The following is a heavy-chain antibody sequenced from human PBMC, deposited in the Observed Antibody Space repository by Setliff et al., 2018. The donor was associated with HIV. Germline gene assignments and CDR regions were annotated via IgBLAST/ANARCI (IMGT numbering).Heavy chain of an antibody. Sequence: AASVKVSCKVSGHIFPDYYIQWVRQAPGKGLEWMGLIDPDRGSTVYAEQFQGRVTITADRSIETGYRTLSSLTSYDTAMYFCAWGTQLPFDSWGQGTLVTVSS. D-gene: IGHD3-16*01. V-gene: IGHV1-69-2*01. CDR1: GHIFPDYY. CDR2: IDPDRGST. J-gene: IGHJ4*02. CDR3: AWGTQLPFDS.